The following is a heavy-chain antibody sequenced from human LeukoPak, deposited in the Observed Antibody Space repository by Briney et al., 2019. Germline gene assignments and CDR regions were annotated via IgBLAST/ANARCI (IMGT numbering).Heavy chain of an antibody. J-gene: IGHJ4*02. Sequence: SETLSLTCSVSGGSISRYYWSWIRQPAGKGLEWIGRIYISGSTNYNPSLKSRVTMSVDTSKNQFSLSLISVTAADSAVYYCAVRFSGSGSYPYFFDYWGQGTLVAVSS. D-gene: IGHD3-10*01. CDR3: AVRFSGSGSYPYFFDY. V-gene: IGHV4-4*07. CDR2: IYISGST. CDR1: GGSISRYY.